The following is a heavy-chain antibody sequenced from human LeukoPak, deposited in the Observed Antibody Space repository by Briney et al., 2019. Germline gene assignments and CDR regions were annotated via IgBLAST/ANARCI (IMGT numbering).Heavy chain of an antibody. CDR3: AKGEGRIAVAGTHIDY. D-gene: IGHD6-19*01. J-gene: IGHJ4*02. CDR1: GFTFSSYG. Sequence: GGSLRLSCAASGFTFSSYGMHWVRQAPGKGLEWVAFIRYDGSNKYYADSVKGRFTISRDNSKNTLYLQMNSLRAEDTAVYYCAKGEGRIAVAGTHIDYWGQGTLVTVSS. CDR2: IRYDGSNK. V-gene: IGHV3-30*02.